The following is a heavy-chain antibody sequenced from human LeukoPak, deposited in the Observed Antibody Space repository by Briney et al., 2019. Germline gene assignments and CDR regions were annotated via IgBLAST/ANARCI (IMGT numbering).Heavy chain of an antibody. CDR2: ISSSGSTI. CDR1: GFTFSDYY. V-gene: IGHV3-11*01. J-gene: IGHJ6*03. Sequence: PGGSLRLSCAASGFTFSDYYMSWIRQAPGKGLEWVSYISSSGSTIYYSDSVKGRFTISRDNAKNSLYLQMNSLRAEDTAVYYCARDQGGSYYYYYYMDVWGKGTTVTVSS. D-gene: IGHD1-26*01. CDR3: ARDQGGSYYYYYYMDV.